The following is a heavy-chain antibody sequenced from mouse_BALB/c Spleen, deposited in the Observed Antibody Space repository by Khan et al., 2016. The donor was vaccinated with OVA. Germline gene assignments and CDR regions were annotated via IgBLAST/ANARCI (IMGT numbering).Heavy chain of an antibody. Sequence: EVELEESGGGLVQPGGSLKRSCEASRFTISSYGMSSVSQTPDKRLELVATIDSNGGSTDYQDSVKRRFTITGDKAKTALYLQMRSLKSEDTAMYYCARSAIWGQGTTLTVSS. J-gene: IGHJ2*01. CDR3: ARSAI. D-gene: IGHD2-12*01. CDR1: RFTISSYG. V-gene: IGHV5-6-3*01. CDR2: IDSNGGST.